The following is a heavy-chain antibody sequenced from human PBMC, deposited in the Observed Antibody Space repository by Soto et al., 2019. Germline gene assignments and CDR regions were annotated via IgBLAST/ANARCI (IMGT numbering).Heavy chain of an antibody. V-gene: IGHV3-21*06. Sequence: GGSLRLSCAASGFTFISYEMNWVRQAPGKGLEWVSSISSTTNYIYYGDSMKGRFTISRDNAKNSLYLEMNSLRAEDTAVYYCARESEDLTSNFDYWGQGTLVTVSS. CDR1: GFTFISYE. CDR2: ISSTTNYI. CDR3: ARESEDLTSNFDY. J-gene: IGHJ4*02.